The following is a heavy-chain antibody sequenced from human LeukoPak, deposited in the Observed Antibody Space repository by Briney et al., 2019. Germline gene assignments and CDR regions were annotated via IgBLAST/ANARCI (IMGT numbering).Heavy chain of an antibody. V-gene: IGHV4-30-2*01. D-gene: IGHD6-19*01. CDR1: GGSISSGGYY. CDR3: ARDSLLSSGWYTSSRSTSFDY. Sequence: SETLSLTCTVSGGSISSGGYYWSWIRQPPGKGLEWIGYIYHSGSTYYNPSLKSRVTISVDRSKNQFSLKLSSVTAADTAVYYCARDSLLSSGWYTSSRSTSFDYWGQGTLVTVSS. J-gene: IGHJ4*02. CDR2: IYHSGST.